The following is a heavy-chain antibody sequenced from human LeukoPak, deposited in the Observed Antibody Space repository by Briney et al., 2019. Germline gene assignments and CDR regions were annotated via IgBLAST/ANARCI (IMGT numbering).Heavy chain of an antibody. CDR2: IGWNSGSI. D-gene: IGHD3-9*01. J-gene: IGHJ4*02. CDR3: AKDMRTEYYDILTGYFDY. Sequence: PGRSLRLSCAASGFTFDDYAMHWVRQAPGKGLEWVSGIGWNSGSIGYADSVKGRFTISRDNAKNSLYLQMNSLRAEDTALYYCAKDMRTEYYDILTGYFDYWGQGTLVTVSS. V-gene: IGHV3-9*01. CDR1: GFTFDDYA.